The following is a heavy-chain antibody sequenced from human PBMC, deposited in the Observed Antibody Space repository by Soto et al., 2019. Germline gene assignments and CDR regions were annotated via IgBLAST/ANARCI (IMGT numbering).Heavy chain of an antibody. Sequence: PGESLKISCKGSGYSFTSYWISWVRQMPGKGLEWMGRIDPSDSYTNYSPSFQGHVTISADKSISTAYLQWSSLKDSDTAMYYCARQSGYCSGGSCYLGYYYGMDVWGQGNTVTVSS. CDR3: ARQSGYCSGGSCYLGYYYGMDV. CDR1: GYSFTSYW. V-gene: IGHV5-10-1*01. J-gene: IGHJ6*02. D-gene: IGHD2-15*01. CDR2: IDPSDSYT.